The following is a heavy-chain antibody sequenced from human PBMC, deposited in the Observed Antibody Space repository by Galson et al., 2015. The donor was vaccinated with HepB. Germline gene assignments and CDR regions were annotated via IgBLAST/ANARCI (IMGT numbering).Heavy chain of an antibody. D-gene: IGHD2-15*01. CDR2: ISANTGNT. CDR1: GYTFTSSG. CDR3: ARDRLHSLDY. J-gene: IGHJ4*02. Sequence: SVKVSCKASGYTFTSSGISWVRQAPGHGLEWMGWISANTGNTNYAQEFQGRVTLTRDTSTSSVHMELRSLRIDDTAVYYCARDRLHSLDYWGPGSLVTVSS. V-gene: IGHV1-18*01.